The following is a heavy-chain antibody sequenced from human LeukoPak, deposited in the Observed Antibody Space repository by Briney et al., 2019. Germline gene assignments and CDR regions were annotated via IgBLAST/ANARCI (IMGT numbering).Heavy chain of an antibody. CDR3: ASQEEWDTAMNHPIDY. CDR1: GGTFSSYA. Sequence: SVKVSCKASGGTFSSYAISWVRQAPGQGLEWMGGLIPIFGTANYAQKFQGRVTITADESTSTAYMELSSLRSEDTAVYYCASQEEWDTAMNHPIDYWGQGTLVTVSS. J-gene: IGHJ4*02. D-gene: IGHD5-18*01. CDR2: LIPIFGTA. V-gene: IGHV1-69*13.